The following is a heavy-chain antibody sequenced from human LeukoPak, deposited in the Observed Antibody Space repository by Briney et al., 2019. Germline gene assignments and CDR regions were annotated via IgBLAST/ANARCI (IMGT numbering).Heavy chain of an antibody. Sequence: GESLKISCKGSGYNFTHYWIAWVRQMPGKGLEWMGIIYPNDSDTRYGPSFQGHVSISADKTINTAYLKWSSLKASDTAMYFCARPSITYYYDSSGYDGFDVWGQGTMVTVSS. CDR1: GYNFTHYW. CDR3: ARPSITYYYDSSGYDGFDV. CDR2: IYPNDSDT. V-gene: IGHV5-51*01. J-gene: IGHJ3*01. D-gene: IGHD3-22*01.